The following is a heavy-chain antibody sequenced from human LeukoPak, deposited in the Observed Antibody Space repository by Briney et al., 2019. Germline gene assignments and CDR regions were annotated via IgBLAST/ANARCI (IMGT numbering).Heavy chain of an antibody. CDR3: ARERGVLRYFDWLSYFDY. CDR2: IIPILGIA. CDR1: GGTFSGYA. J-gene: IGHJ4*02. D-gene: IGHD3-9*01. Sequence: SVKVSCKASGGTFSGYAISWVRQAPGQGLEWMGRIIPILGIANYAQKFQGRVTITADKSTSTAYMELSSLRSEDTAVYYCARERGVLRYFDWLSYFDYWGQGTLVTVSS. V-gene: IGHV1-69*04.